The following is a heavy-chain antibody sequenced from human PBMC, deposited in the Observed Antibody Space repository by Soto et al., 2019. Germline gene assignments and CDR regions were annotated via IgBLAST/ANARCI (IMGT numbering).Heavy chain of an antibody. J-gene: IGHJ6*02. CDR2: IYYSRTT. CDR3: ARDGGYSGYDGFRKSGHYYYGMDV. V-gene: IGHV4-61*03. CDR1: GDSISSGDYY. Sequence: SETLSLTCTVSGDSISSGDYYWCWNRQHPGKGLEGIGYIYYSRTTNYNPSLKSRVTISLETSKSHFSLRLSSVTAADTAVYYCARDGGYSGYDGFRKSGHYYYGMDVWGQGTTVTVS. D-gene: IGHD5-12*01.